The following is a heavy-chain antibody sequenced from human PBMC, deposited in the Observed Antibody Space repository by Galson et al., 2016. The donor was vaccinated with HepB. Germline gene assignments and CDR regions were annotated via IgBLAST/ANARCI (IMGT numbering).Heavy chain of an antibody. CDR3: ARDYSYSSNWPGY. D-gene: IGHD7-27*01. CDR2: IPFDGGKQ. Sequence: SLRLSCAVSGFALSSYGMHWVRQVPGKGLEWVADIPFDGGKQHYADSVKGRFSISRDTSRVYLQMSSLTPADTSLYYCARDYSYSSNWPGYWGQGTLVIVSS. CDR1: GFALSSYG. V-gene: IGHV3-30*03. J-gene: IGHJ4*02.